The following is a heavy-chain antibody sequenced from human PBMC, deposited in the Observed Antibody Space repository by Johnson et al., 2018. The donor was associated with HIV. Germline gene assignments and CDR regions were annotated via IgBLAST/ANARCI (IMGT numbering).Heavy chain of an antibody. V-gene: IGHV3-30*01. J-gene: IGHJ3*02. Sequence: QVQLVESGGGVVQPGRSLRLSCAASEFTLSSYAMHWVRQAPGKGLNWVAVISYDGSNKYYADSVKGRFTISRDNSKNTLYLQMNSLRAEDTAVYYCARENPELGRFGFDIWGQGTMVTVSS. CDR3: ARENPELGRFGFDI. CDR2: ISYDGSNK. D-gene: IGHD1-14*01. CDR1: EFTLSSYA.